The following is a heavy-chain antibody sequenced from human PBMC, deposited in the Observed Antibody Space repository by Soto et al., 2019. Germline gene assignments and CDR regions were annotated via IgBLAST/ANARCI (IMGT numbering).Heavy chain of an antibody. V-gene: IGHV3-74*01. CDR1: GFTFSNYF. CDR2: MSGDGKTI. CDR3: TRGPRSTSTGTGAF. J-gene: IGHJ4*02. Sequence: GSLRLSCAASGFTFSNYFMHWVRQVPGEGLVWVSRMSGDGKTISYADSVKGRFTISRDNAKNTLYLQMNALRVEDTAVYYCTRGPRSTSTGTGAFWGQGTLVPVSS. D-gene: IGHD1-1*01.